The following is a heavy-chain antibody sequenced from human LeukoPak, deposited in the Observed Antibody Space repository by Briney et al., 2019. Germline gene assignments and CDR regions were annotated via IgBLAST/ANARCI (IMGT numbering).Heavy chain of an antibody. CDR1: GGSISSYY. J-gene: IGHJ4*02. CDR3: ARAYSSGWDYFDY. Sequence: PSETLSLTCTVSGGSISSYYWSWIWQPPGKGLEWIGYIYYSGSTNYNPFLKSRVTISVDTSKNQFSLKLSSVTAADTAVYYCARAYSSGWDYFDYWGQGTLITVTS. CDR2: IYYSGST. V-gene: IGHV4-59*01. D-gene: IGHD6-19*01.